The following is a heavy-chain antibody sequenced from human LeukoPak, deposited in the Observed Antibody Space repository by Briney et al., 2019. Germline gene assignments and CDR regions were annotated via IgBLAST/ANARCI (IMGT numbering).Heavy chain of an antibody. D-gene: IGHD6-19*01. V-gene: IGHV3-21*01. CDR3: ARAKQWLDDAFDF. CDR1: GFTFSRYS. J-gene: IGHJ3*01. Sequence: GGSLRLSCAASGFTFSRYSMNWVRQAPGKGLEWVSSISISSSFIYYADSVKGRFTISRDNAKNSLYLQMNSLRAEDTAEYYCARAKQWLDDAFDFWGQGTMVTVSS. CDR2: ISISSSFI.